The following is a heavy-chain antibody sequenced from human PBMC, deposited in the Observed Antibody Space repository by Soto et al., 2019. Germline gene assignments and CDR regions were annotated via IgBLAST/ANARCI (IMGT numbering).Heavy chain of an antibody. V-gene: IGHV4-30-4*01. CDR3: ALGRDGYNYVGSFDY. CDR2: IYYSGST. Sequence: SETLSLTCTVSGGSISSGDYYWSWIRQPPGKGLEWIGYIYYSGSTYYNPSLKSRVTISVDTSKNQFSLKLSSVTAADTAVYYCALGRDGYNYVGSFDYWGQGTLVTVSS. CDR1: GGSISSGDYY. J-gene: IGHJ4*02. D-gene: IGHD5-12*01.